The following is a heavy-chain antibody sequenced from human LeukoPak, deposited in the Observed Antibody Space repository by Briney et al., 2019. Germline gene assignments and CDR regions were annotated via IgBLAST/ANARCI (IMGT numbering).Heavy chain of an antibody. V-gene: IGHV4-59*01. J-gene: IGHJ5*02. CDR2: IYYSGST. CDR3: ARVPMVRGVIRMNWFDP. D-gene: IGHD3-10*01. Sequence: SETLSLTCTVSGGSISSYYWSWIRQPPGKGLEWIGYIYYSGSTNYNPSLKSRVTISVDTSKNQFSLKLSSVTAADTAVYYCARVPMVRGVIRMNWFDPWGQGTLVTVSS. CDR1: GGSISSYY.